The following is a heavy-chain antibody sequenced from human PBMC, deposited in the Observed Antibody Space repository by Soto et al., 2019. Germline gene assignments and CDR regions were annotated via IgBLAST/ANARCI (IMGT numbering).Heavy chain of an antibody. Sequence: SSETLSLTCTVSGGSISSYYWSWIRQPPGKGLEWIGYIYYSGSTNYNPSLKSRVTISVDTSKNQFSLKLSSVTAADTAVYYCARLVRGYDLYYYYYMDVWGKGTTVTVSS. CDR3: ARLVRGYDLYYYYYMDV. CDR1: GGSISSYY. D-gene: IGHD5-12*01. J-gene: IGHJ6*03. V-gene: IGHV4-59*08. CDR2: IYYSGST.